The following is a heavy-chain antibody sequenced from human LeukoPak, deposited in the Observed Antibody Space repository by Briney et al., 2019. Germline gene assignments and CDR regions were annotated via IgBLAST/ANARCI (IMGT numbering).Heavy chain of an antibody. CDR2: MSINSGLI. D-gene: IGHD4-11*01. Sequence: PGGSLRLSCAASGFTFSRYTMNWVRQAPGKGLEWVSSMSINSGLIYYADSVKGRFTISRDNAKNSLYLQMNSLRAEDTAVYYCAREFDYSTSGAGYWGQGTLVTVSS. CDR3: AREFDYSTSGAGY. CDR1: GFTFSRYT. V-gene: IGHV3-21*01. J-gene: IGHJ4*02.